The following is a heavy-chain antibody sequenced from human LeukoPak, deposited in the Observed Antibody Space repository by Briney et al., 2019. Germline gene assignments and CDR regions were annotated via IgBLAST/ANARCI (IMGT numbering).Heavy chain of an antibody. V-gene: IGHV3-21*01. D-gene: IGHD3-10*01. CDR3: APYYYGSGSPGIDY. CDR2: ISSSSSYI. CDR1: GLTFTFSTSG. Sequence: PGGSLRLSCAASGLTFTFSTSGMHWVRQAPGKGLEWVSSISSSSSYIYYADSVKGRFTISRDNAKNSLYLQMNSLRAEDTAVYYCAPYYYGSGSPGIDYWGQGTLVTVSS. J-gene: IGHJ4*02.